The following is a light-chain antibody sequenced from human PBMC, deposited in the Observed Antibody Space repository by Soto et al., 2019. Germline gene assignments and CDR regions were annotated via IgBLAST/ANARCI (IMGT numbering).Light chain of an antibody. CDR2: GAS. Sequence: EIVLTQSPGTLSLSPGERATLSCRASQSVSSSYLAWYQQKPGQAPRLLIYGASSRATGIPDRFSGSGSGTDFTLTISRLESVDLAVYYCQQYGSSQAFGQRTKVDSK. J-gene: IGKJ1*01. CDR1: QSVSSSY. CDR3: QQYGSSQA. V-gene: IGKV3-20*01.